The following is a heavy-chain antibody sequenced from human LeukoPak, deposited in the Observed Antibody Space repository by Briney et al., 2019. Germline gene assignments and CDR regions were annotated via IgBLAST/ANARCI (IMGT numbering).Heavy chain of an antibody. CDR1: GYTFTSYG. CDR3: ARITQTDYDFDY. D-gene: IGHD4-17*01. CDR2: ISTYNGNT. V-gene: IGHV1-18*01. Sequence: ASVKVSCKASGYTFTSYGISWVRQAPGQGLEWMGWISTYNGNTDYAQKLQGRVTMTTDTSTSTAYMELRSLRSDDTAVYYCARITQTDYDFDYWGQGTLVTVSS. J-gene: IGHJ4*02.